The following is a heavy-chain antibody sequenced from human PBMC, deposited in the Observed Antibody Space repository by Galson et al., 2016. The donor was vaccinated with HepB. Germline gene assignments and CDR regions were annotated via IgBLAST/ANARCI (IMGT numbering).Heavy chain of an antibody. J-gene: IGHJ4*02. CDR2: INHSGST. V-gene: IGHV4-34*01. CDR1: GGSFSGYY. CDR3: ARGKGDGYSYGYYAY. Sequence: ETLSPTCVVYGGSFSGYYWSWIRQPPGKGLAWIGEINHSGSTNYNPSLKSRVTMSVDRSKNQFSLKLSSVIAANTAVYFCARGKGDGYSYGYYAYWGQGTRVTVSS. D-gene: IGHD5-18*01.